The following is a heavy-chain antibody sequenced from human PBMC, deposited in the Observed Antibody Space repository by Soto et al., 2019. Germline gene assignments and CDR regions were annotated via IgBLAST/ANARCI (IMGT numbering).Heavy chain of an antibody. Sequence: QVQLVESGGGVVQPGRSLRLSCAASGFTFSSYGMHWVRQAPGKGLEWVAVIWYDGSNKYYADSVKGRFTISRDNSKNTLYLQMNSLRAEDTAVYYCARDIVVVPARYYYGMDVWGQGTTVNVSS. V-gene: IGHV3-33*01. CDR3: ARDIVVVPARYYYGMDV. CDR2: IWYDGSNK. J-gene: IGHJ6*02. D-gene: IGHD2-2*01. CDR1: GFTFSSYG.